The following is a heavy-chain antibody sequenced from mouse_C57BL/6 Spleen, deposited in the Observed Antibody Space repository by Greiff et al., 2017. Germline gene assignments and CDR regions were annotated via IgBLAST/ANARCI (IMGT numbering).Heavy chain of an antibody. D-gene: IGHD1-1*01. V-gene: IGHV14-1*01. Sequence: VQLQQSGAELVRPGASVKLSCTASGFNIKDYYMHWVKQRPEQGLEWIGRIDPEDGDTEYAPKFQGKATMTADTSSNTAYLQLSSLTSEDTAVYYCTTAYYYGSSYGEDYAMDYWGQGTSVTVSS. CDR3: TTAYYYGSSYGEDYAMDY. CDR2: IDPEDGDT. J-gene: IGHJ4*01. CDR1: GFNIKDYY.